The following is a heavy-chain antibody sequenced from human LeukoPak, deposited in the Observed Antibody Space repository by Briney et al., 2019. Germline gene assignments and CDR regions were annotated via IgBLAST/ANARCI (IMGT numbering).Heavy chain of an antibody. Sequence: GGSLRLSCAASGFSFSDYYMSWIRQAPGKGLEWVSYISSGRSYTHYADSVKGRFTISRDNAKNSLDLQMNSLRVDDTAVYYCARDIIRGYLDQWGQGTLVTVSS. CDR2: ISSGRSYT. J-gene: IGHJ4*02. D-gene: IGHD2-15*01. CDR1: GFSFSDYY. CDR3: ARDIIRGYLDQ. V-gene: IGHV3-11*06.